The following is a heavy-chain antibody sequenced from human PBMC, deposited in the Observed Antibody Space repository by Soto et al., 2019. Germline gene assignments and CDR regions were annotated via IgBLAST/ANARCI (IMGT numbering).Heavy chain of an antibody. CDR3: ARGPYRGAIDY. CDR1: GGSISSYY. D-gene: IGHD3-16*01. CDR2: IYYSGST. J-gene: IGHJ4*02. V-gene: IGHV4-59*12. Sequence: SETLSLTCTVSGGSISSYYWSWIRQPPGKGLEWIGYIYYSGSTNYNPSLKSRVTISVDTSKNQFSLKLSSVTAADTAVYYCARGPYRGAIDYWGQRTLVTVSS.